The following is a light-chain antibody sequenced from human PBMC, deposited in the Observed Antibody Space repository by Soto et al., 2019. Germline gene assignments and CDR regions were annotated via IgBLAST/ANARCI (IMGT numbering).Light chain of an antibody. CDR2: DAS. Sequence: EIVMTQSPATLAVSPGERVTLSCRASQSVSSNLAWYQQKPGQTPSLLISDASTRATGIPARFSGSGSGTEFTLTISSLQSEDFAVYYCQQYNNWPPPFGGGTKVEIK. CDR3: QQYNNWPPP. V-gene: IGKV3-15*01. J-gene: IGKJ4*01. CDR1: QSVSSN.